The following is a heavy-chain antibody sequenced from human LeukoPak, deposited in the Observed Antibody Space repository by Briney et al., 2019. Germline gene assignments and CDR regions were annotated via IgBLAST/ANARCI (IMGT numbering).Heavy chain of an antibody. CDR2: TSPDEGLK. Sequence: PGGSLRLSCAASGFTFANYVTHWVRQAPGKGLEWVAVTSPDEGLKFYGDSVKGRFTISRDNSKNTMYLQMNNLRAEDTAVYYCAKGIAVAEGNGGFDYWGQGTLVTVSS. V-gene: IGHV3-30*04. CDR3: AKGIAVAEGNGGFDY. J-gene: IGHJ4*02. D-gene: IGHD6-19*01. CDR1: GFTFANYV.